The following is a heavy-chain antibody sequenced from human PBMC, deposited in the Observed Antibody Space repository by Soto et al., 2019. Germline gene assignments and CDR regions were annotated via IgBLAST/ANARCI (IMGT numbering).Heavy chain of an antibody. V-gene: IGHV3-21*01. Sequence: PGGSLRLSCAASGFTFSSYSMNWVRQAPGKGLEWVSSVSTSSSYIYYADSVKGRFTISRDNAKNSLYLQMNSLRAEDTAVYYCASPLGIVGATRVVDYWGQGTLVTVSS. CDR2: VSTSSSYI. CDR3: ASPLGIVGATRVVDY. D-gene: IGHD1-26*01. CDR1: GFTFSSYS. J-gene: IGHJ4*02.